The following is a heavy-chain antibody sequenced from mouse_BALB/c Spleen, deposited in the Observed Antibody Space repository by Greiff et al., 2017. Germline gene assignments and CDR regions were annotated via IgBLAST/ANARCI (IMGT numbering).Heavy chain of an antibody. CDR1: GFSLTSYG. CDR3: ARYGKGAWFAY. CDR2: IWAGGST. Sequence: VQLVESGPGLVAPSQSLSITCTVSGFSLTSYGVHWVRQPPGKGLEWLGVIWAGGSTNYNSALMSRLSISKDNSKSQVFLKMNSLQTDDTAMYYCARYGKGAWFAYWGQGTLVTVSA. D-gene: IGHD2-1*01. V-gene: IGHV2-9*02. J-gene: IGHJ3*01.